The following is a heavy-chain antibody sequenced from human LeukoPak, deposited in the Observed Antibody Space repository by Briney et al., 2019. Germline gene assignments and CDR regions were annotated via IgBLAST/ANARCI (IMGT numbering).Heavy chain of an antibody. CDR3: ARGSYSFGIYYYCYYMDV. CDR2: IIPIFGTA. V-gene: IGHV1-69*06. J-gene: IGHJ6*03. D-gene: IGHD4-11*01. Sequence: SVKVSCQASGGTFSSYAISWVRQAPGQGLEWMGGIIPIFGTANYAQKFQGRVTITADKSTSTAYMELSSLRSEDTAVYYCARGSYSFGIYYYCYYMDVWGKGTTVTVSS. CDR1: GGTFSSYA.